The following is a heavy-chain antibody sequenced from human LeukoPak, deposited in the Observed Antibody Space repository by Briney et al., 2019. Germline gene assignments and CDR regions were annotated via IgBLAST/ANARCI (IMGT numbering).Heavy chain of an antibody. Sequence: GSLRLSCAASGFTFRSYAMSWIRQPPGKGLEWIGSIYYSGSTYYNPSLKSRVTISVDTSKNQFSLKLSSVTAADTAVYYCARHFDSGSYYTFAFDIWGQGTMVTVSS. CDR2: IYYSGST. CDR3: ARHFDSGSYYTFAFDI. J-gene: IGHJ3*02. V-gene: IGHV4-39*01. D-gene: IGHD1-26*01. CDR1: GFTFRSYA.